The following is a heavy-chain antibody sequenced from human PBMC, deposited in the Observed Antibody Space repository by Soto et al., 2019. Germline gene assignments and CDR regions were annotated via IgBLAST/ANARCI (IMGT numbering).Heavy chain of an antibody. CDR3: VRDLNYGLYYFDY. D-gene: IGHD3-10*01. V-gene: IGHV4-38-2*02. Sequence: LSLTCTVSGYSISSGCYWGWIRQPPGKRLEWIGSMYPTGSTYYNPSLKSRVTMSVDTSNNEFSLKLTSVTAADTAVYHCVRDLNYGLYYFDYWGQGTLVTVSS. J-gene: IGHJ4*02. CDR2: MYPTGST. CDR1: GYSISSGCY.